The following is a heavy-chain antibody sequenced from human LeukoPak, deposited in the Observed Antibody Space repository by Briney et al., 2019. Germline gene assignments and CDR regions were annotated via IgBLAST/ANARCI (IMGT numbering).Heavy chain of an antibody. V-gene: IGHV1-2*02. Sequence: ASVKVSCKASGYTFTGYYMHWVRQAPGQGLEWMGWINPNSGNTHYTQKFQGRVTMTRDTSISTAYMELSRLRSDDTAVYYCVRESGRLVEQLVSNPDYWGQGTLVTVSS. D-gene: IGHD6-6*01. CDR2: INPNSGNT. J-gene: IGHJ4*02. CDR1: GYTFTGYY. CDR3: VRESGRLVEQLVSNPDY.